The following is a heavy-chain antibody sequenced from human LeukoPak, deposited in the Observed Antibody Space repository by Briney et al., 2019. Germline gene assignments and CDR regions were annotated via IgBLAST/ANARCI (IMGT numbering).Heavy chain of an antibody. V-gene: IGHV4-38-2*02. CDR3: ARVRGNYFDY. J-gene: IGHJ4*02. CDR2: IYHSGST. Sequence: SETLSLTCTVSGYSISSGYYWGWIRQPPGKGLEWIGSIYHSGSTYYNPSLKSRVTISVDTSKNYFSLKPSSVTAADTAVYYCARVRGNYFDYWGQGTLVTVSS. CDR1: GYSISSGYY.